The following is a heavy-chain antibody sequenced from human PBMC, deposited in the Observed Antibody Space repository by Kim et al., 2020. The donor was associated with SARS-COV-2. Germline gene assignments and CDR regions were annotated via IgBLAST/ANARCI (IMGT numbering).Heavy chain of an antibody. CDR1: GGTFSSYA. V-gene: IGHV1-69*13. CDR3: ARGDRSDFDWLNVFDY. J-gene: IGHJ4*02. Sequence: SVRVSCKASGGTFSSYAISWVRQAPGQGLEWMGGIIPIFGTANYAQKFQGRVTITADESTSTAYMELSSLRSEDTAVYYCARGDRSDFDWLNVFDYWGQGTLVTVSS. D-gene: IGHD3-9*01. CDR2: IIPIFGTA.